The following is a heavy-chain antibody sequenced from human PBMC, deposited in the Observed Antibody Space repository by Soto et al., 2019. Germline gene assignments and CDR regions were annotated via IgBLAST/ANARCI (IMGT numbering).Heavy chain of an antibody. Sequence: ASVKVSCKVSGYTLTELSMHWVRQAPGKGLEWMGGFDPEDGETIYAQKFQGRVTMTEDTSTDTAYMELSNLRSEDTAVYYCATELWSGYYSSRYYYMDVWGKGTTVTVSS. J-gene: IGHJ6*03. CDR1: GYTLTELS. CDR2: FDPEDGET. V-gene: IGHV1-24*01. CDR3: ATELWSGYYSSRYYYMDV. D-gene: IGHD3-3*01.